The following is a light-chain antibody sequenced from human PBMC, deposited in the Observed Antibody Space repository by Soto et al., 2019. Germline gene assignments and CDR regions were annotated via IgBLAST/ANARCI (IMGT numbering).Light chain of an antibody. Sequence: QSVLTQPASVSGSPGQSITISCTGTSSYVGNYNLVSWYQQHPGKAPKLMIYDVSKRPSGVSNRFSGSKSGNTASLTISGLQAVDEADYYCSSYTSSSTRVFGTVTMSPS. J-gene: IGLJ1*01. CDR3: SSYTSSSTRV. CDR1: SSYVGNYNL. V-gene: IGLV2-14*02. CDR2: DVS.